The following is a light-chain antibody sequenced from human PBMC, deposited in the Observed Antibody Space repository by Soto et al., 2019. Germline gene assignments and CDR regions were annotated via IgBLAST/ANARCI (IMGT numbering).Light chain of an antibody. V-gene: IGKV3-15*01. CDR3: QQDNNWPQT. CDR1: QRVSSN. J-gene: IGKJ1*01. Sequence: IVMTQSPATMSVSPGESATLSCRASQRVSSNLAWYQQKPGQAPRLLIYGASTRATGIPARFSGSGSGTEFTLTISSLQSEDFAVYYCQQDNNWPQTFGQGTKGKIK. CDR2: GAS.